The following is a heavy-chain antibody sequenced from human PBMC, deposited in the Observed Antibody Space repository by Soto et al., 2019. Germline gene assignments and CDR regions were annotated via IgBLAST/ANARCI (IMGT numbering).Heavy chain of an antibody. Sequence: QVQLVESGGNVVQPGGSLRLSCAAFGITFSSYAMHWVRQSPDKGLEWVAIIWSDGNNKLYVDSVKGRFTTSRDNSKNTVYLQMSSLRAEDTAVYFCVRAYGLGSYLIDFWGQGTLVTVSS. J-gene: IGHJ4*02. CDR1: GITFSSYA. D-gene: IGHD3-10*01. CDR3: VRAYGLGSYLIDF. CDR2: IWSDGNNK. V-gene: IGHV3-33*01.